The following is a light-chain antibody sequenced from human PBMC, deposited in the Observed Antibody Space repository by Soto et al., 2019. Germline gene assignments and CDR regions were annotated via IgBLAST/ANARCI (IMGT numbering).Light chain of an antibody. Sequence: DIVLTQSPGTLSLSPGERATLSCRASQSVRNNFFAWYQRKSGQAPRLLAHGASSRAGGIPDRFSGSGSGTDFTLTISRLEPEDFAVYYCHQYGSSPLTFGGGTKVEIK. J-gene: IGKJ4*01. CDR1: QSVRNNF. V-gene: IGKV3-20*01. CDR3: HQYGSSPLT. CDR2: GAS.